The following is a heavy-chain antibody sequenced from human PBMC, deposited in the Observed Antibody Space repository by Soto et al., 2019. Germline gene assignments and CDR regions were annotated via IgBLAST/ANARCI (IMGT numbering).Heavy chain of an antibody. CDR3: ARHDHRVGATLVDY. CDR2: IIPIFGTA. V-gene: IGHV1-69*13. CDR1: GGTFSSYA. Sequence: ASVKVSCKASGGTFSSYAISWVRQAPGQGLEWMGGIIPIFGTANYAQKFQGRVTITADESTSTAYMELSSLRSEDTAVYYCARHDHRVGATLVDYWGQGTLVTVSS. J-gene: IGHJ4*02. D-gene: IGHD1-26*01.